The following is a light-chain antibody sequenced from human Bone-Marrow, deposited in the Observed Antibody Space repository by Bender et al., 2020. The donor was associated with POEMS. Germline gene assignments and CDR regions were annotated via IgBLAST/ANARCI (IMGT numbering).Light chain of an antibody. J-gene: IGLJ2*01. CDR1: SSDVGGYEY. CDR3: SSYAGSYVV. Sequence: QSALTQPRSVSGSPGQSVTISCTGTSSDVGGYEYVSWYQQHPGKAPKLLIYDVTIRPSGVPDRFSGSKSGNAASLTISGLQADDEADYYCSSYAGSYVVLGGGTELTVL. CDR2: DVT. V-gene: IGLV2-11*01.